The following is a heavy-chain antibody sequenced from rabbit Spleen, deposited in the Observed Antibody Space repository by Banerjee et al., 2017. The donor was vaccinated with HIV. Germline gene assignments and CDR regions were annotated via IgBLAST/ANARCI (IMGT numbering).Heavy chain of an antibody. J-gene: IGHJ4*01. CDR2: IYAGSSGST. CDR3: ARDLAGVIGWNFSL. V-gene: IGHV1S45*01. Sequence: QEQLVESGGGLVQPEGSLTLTCTASGFSFSSRYYICWVRQAPGKGLEWIGCIYAGSSGSTYYASWAKGRFTISRTSSTTVALQMTSLTAADTATYFCARDLAGVIGWNFSLWGQGTLAPS. CDR1: GFSFSSRYY. D-gene: IGHD4-1*01.